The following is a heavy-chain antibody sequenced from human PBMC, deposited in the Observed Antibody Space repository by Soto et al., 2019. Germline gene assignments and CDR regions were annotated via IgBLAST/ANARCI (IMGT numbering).Heavy chain of an antibody. CDR3: AGGGVRGVITRTRDYYGMDV. D-gene: IGHD3-10*01. CDR2: IYPGDSDT. V-gene: IGHV5-51*01. J-gene: IGHJ6*02. Sequence: PGESLKLSCKGSGYSFTSYWIGWVRQMPGKGLEWMGIIYPGDSDTRYSLSFQGQVTISADKSISTAYLQWSSLKASDTAMYYCAGGGVRGVITRTRDYYGMDVWGQGTTVTVS. CDR1: GYSFTSYW.